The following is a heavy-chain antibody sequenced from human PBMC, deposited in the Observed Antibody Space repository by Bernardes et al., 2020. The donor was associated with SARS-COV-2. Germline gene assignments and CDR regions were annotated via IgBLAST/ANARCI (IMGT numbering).Heavy chain of an antibody. CDR2: INPNSGGT. CDR1: GYTFTGYY. D-gene: IGHD2-2*01. Sequence: ASVKVSCKASGYTFTGYYMHWVRQAPGQGLEWLGWINPNSGGTNYAQKFQGWVTMTRDTSISTAYMELSRLRSDDTAVYYCARAGGYCSSTSCLHYYYYYGMDVWGQGTTVTVSS. V-gene: IGHV1-2*04. J-gene: IGHJ6*02. CDR3: ARAGGYCSSTSCLHYYYYYGMDV.